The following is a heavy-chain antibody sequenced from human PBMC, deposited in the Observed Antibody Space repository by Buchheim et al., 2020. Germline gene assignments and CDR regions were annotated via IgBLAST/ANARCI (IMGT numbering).Heavy chain of an antibody. CDR1: GFTFSSYA. J-gene: IGHJ6*02. D-gene: IGHD6-6*01. V-gene: IGHV3-30-3*01. Sequence: QVQLVESGGGVVQPGRSLRLSCAASGFTFSSYAMHWVRQAPGKGLEWVAVISYDGSNKYYADSVKGRFTISRDNSKNTLYLQMSSLRAEDTAVYYCARDLFARIAARPGGMDVWGQGT. CDR3: ARDLFARIAARPGGMDV. CDR2: ISYDGSNK.